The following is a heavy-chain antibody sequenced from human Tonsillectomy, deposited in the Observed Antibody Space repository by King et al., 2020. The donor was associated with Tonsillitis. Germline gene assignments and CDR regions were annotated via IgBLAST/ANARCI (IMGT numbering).Heavy chain of an antibody. CDR1: GGSISSYY. J-gene: IGHJ5*02. V-gene: IGHV4-59*01. D-gene: IGHD3-22*01. CDR3: ARAISYYDSSGYYTGWFAP. Sequence: VQLQESGPGLVKPSETLSLTCTVSGGSISSYYWSWIRQPPGKGLEWIGYIYYSGSTKYNPSLKSRVTISVDTSKNQFSLKLISVTAADTAVYYCARAISYYDSSGYYTGWFAPWGPGTLVTVSS. CDR2: IYYSGST.